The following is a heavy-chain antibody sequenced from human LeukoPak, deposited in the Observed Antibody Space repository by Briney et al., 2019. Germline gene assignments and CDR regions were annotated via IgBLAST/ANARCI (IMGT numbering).Heavy chain of an antibody. V-gene: IGHV4-59*01. CDR1: GGSISSYY. D-gene: IGHD4-17*01. CDR3: ARDRTTSHFDY. J-gene: IGHJ4*02. CDR2: IYYSGST. Sequence: SETLSLTCTVSGGSISSYYWSWIRQPPGKGLEWIGYIYYSGSTNYNPSLKSRVTISVDTSKNQFPLKLSSVTAADTAVYYCARDRTTSHFDYWGQGTLVTVSS.